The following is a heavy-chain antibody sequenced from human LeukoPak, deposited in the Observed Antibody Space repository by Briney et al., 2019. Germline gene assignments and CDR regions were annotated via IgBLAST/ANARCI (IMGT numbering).Heavy chain of an antibody. V-gene: IGHV3-23*01. CDR2: ITDIGKNT. Sequence: GGSLRPSCAASGFTFGNYAMAWVRQSPGKGLEWVSCITDIGKNTYHTDSVKGRFTISRDNSKNTLSLQMNSLRVEDTAVYYCAKATQRYCTGGTCYPLDYWGQGTLVTVSS. J-gene: IGHJ4*02. CDR1: GFTFGNYA. D-gene: IGHD2-8*02. CDR3: AKATQRYCTGGTCYPLDY.